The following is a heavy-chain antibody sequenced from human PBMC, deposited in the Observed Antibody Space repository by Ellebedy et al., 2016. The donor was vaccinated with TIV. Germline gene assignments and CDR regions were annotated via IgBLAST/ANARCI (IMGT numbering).Heavy chain of an antibody. CDR2: INPNSGGT. CDR3: ARDRSITIFGVVTAYYYYYYMDV. D-gene: IGHD3-3*01. Sequence: ASVKVSXXASGYTFTGYYMHWVRQAPGQGLEWMGWINPNSGGTNYVQKFQGRVTMTRDTSISTAYMELSRLRSDDTAVYYCARDRSITIFGVVTAYYYYYYMDVWGKGTTVTVSS. V-gene: IGHV1-2*02. J-gene: IGHJ6*03. CDR1: GYTFTGYY.